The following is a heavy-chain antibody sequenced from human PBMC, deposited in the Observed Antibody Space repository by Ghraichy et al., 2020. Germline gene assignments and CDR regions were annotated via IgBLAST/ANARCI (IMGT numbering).Heavy chain of an antibody. CDR1: GYTFTSYD. D-gene: IGHD3-3*01. CDR3: ARGGEAGVPYYDFWSGYYKWGDYYYYYGMDV. V-gene: IGHV1-8*01. CDR2: MNPNSGNT. J-gene: IGHJ6*02. Sequence: ASVKVSCKASGYTFTSYDINWVRQATGQGLEWMGWMNPNSGNTGYAQKFQGRVTMTRNTSISTAYMELSSLRSEDTAVYYCARGGEAGVPYYDFWSGYYKWGDYYYYYGMDVWGQGTTVTVSS.